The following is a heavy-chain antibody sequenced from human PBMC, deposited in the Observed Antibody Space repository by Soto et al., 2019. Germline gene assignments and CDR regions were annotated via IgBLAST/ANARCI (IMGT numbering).Heavy chain of an antibody. V-gene: IGHV3-21*01. J-gene: IGHJ4*02. CDR3: ARGLTIVRGLSFSSLYFDY. CDR2: LSSANGYI. D-gene: IGHD3-10*01. CDR1: GFSFSTST. Sequence: GGSLRLSCAASGFSFSTSTMNWVRQAPGKGLEWVSFLSSANGYIYYADSVKGRFTISRDNAKNSVYLEMNSLRAEDTAIYYCARGLTIVRGLSFSSLYFDYWGQGTLVTVSS.